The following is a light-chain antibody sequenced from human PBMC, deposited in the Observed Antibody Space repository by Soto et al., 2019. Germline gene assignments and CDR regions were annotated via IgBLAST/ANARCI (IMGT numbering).Light chain of an antibody. J-gene: IGKJ5*01. CDR2: AAS. CDR3: QQYGTSPIT. CDR1: QSISSSY. Sequence: EIVLTQSPGTLSLSPGEGGTLSCRASQSISSSYLAWYQQKPGQSPRLLFYAASSRATGVPDRFSGSGSGTDFTLTISRLEPEDFAVYYCQQYGTSPITFGQGTRLEIK. V-gene: IGKV3-20*01.